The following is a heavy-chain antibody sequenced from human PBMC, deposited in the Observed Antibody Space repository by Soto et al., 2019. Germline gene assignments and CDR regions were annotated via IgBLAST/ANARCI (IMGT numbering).Heavy chain of an antibody. J-gene: IGHJ4*02. V-gene: IGHV1-2*02. Sequence: QVQLVQSGAEVKKPGASVKVSCKASGYTFTGYYMHWVRQAPGQGIEWMGWINPNSGCTNYAQKFQGRVTMTRDTSISTAYLELSRLRSDDTAVYYCARGPVKVGAAYFDYWGQGTLVTVSS. CDR2: INPNSGCT. D-gene: IGHD1-26*01. CDR3: ARGPVKVGAAYFDY. CDR1: GYTFTGYY.